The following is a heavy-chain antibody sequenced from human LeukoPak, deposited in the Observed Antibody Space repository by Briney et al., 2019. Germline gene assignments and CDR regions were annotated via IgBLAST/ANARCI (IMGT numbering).Heavy chain of an antibody. V-gene: IGHV5-51*01. CDR1: GYRFANYW. CDR2: IYPGDSDT. Sequence: GESLKISCKGSGYRFANYWIGWVRQMPGTGLEWMGVIYPGDSDTRYSPSFQGQVTISADKSISTAYLQWSSLKASDTAMYYCARRNYGGDSFYFDFWGQGTLVTVSS. J-gene: IGHJ4*02. D-gene: IGHD4-23*01. CDR3: ARRNYGGDSFYFDF.